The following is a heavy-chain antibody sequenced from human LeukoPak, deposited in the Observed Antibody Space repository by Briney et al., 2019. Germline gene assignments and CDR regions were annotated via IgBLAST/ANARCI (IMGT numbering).Heavy chain of an antibody. CDR2: ISYDGSNK. J-gene: IGHJ5*02. D-gene: IGHD3-16*02. CDR3: AKGAVAMVVIFWFDP. Sequence: PGRSLRLSCAASGFTFSSYGMHWVRQAPGKGLEWVAVISYDGSNKYYADSVKGRFTISRDNSKNTLYLQMNSLRAEDTAVYYCAKGAVAMVVIFWFDPWGQGTLVTVSS. CDR1: GFTFSSYG. V-gene: IGHV3-30*18.